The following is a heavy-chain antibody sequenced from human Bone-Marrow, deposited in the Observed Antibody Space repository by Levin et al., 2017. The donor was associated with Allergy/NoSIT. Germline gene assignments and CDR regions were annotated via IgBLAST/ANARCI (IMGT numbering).Heavy chain of an antibody. CDR2: VSGSADTT. D-gene: IGHD6-19*01. CDR3: AKGPWLEAGGRFDP. Sequence: GESLKISCAASGFTFNDYAMAWVRQTPGKGLEWVSFVSGSADTTFYADSVKDRFIISRDNSKNTLYLQMSSLRAEDTAMYYCAKGPWLEAGGRFDPWGQGTLVTGSS. J-gene: IGHJ5*02. CDR1: GFTFNDYA. V-gene: IGHV3-23*01.